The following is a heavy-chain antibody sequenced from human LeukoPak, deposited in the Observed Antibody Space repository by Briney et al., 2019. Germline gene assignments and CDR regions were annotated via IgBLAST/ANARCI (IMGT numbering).Heavy chain of an antibody. CDR2: IKSDGTSA. Sequence: QTGGSLRLSCAASTSTGLVWMDWVRKAPGKGLVWVARIKSDGTSANYADSVRGRFTISRDDAKNSLYLQMNSLRAEDTAVYYCARDLEGSGSFYRPSYDYWGQGTLVTVSS. V-gene: IGHV3-74*01. J-gene: IGHJ4*02. CDR1: TSTGLVW. D-gene: IGHD3-10*01. CDR3: ARDLEGSGSFYRPSYDY.